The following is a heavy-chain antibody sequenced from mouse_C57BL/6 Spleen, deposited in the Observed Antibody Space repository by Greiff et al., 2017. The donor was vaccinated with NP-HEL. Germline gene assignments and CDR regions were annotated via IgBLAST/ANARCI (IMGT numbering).Heavy chain of an antibody. Sequence: QVQLQQPGAELVKPGASVKLSCKASGYTFTSYWMPWVKQRPGQGLEWIGEIDPSDSYTNYNQKFKGKATLTVDTSSSQAYMQLSSLTSEDSAVYYCAGRDYGNEFAYWGQGTLVTVSA. CDR3: AGRDYGNEFAY. D-gene: IGHD2-1*01. V-gene: IGHV1-50*01. J-gene: IGHJ3*01. CDR1: GYTFTSYW. CDR2: IDPSDSYT.